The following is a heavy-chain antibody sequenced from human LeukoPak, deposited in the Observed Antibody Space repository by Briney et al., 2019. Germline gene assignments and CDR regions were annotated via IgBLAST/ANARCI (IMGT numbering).Heavy chain of an antibody. Sequence: PGGSLRLSCAASGFTFSSYTMNWVRQAPGKGLEWVAVISHDGGNKYYADSVKGRFTISRDDSKNTLYLQMNSLRAEDTAVYYCSRDASHFFDYWGQGTLVTVSS. J-gene: IGHJ4*02. CDR2: ISHDGGNK. D-gene: IGHD3-3*02. CDR1: GFTFSSYT. CDR3: SRDASHFFDY. V-gene: IGHV3-30*03.